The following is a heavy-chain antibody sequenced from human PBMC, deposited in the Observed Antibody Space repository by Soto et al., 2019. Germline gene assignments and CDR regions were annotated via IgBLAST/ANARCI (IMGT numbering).Heavy chain of an antibody. J-gene: IGHJ4*02. D-gene: IGHD3-10*01. V-gene: IGHV4-31*03. CDR3: ARDRSKGSGSYYRSYYYFDY. CDR1: GGSISSGGYY. Sequence: QVQLQESGPGLVKPSQTLSLTCTVSGGSISSGGYYWSWIRQHPGKGLEWIGYIYYSGSTYYNPSLKSRVTISVDTSKNQFSLKLSSVTAADTAVYYCARDRSKGSGSYYRSYYYFDYWGQGNLVTVSS. CDR2: IYYSGST.